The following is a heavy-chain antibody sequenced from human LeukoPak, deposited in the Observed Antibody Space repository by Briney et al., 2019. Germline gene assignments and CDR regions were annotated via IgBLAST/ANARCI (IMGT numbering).Heavy chain of an antibody. CDR1: GGSISSYY. J-gene: IGHJ4*02. V-gene: IGHV4-59*08. Sequence: PSETLSLTCTVSGGSISSYYWSWIRQPPGKGLEWIGYIYYSGSTNYNPSLKGRVTISVDTSKNQFSLKLSSVTAADTAVYYCASSVGAIGYFDYWGQGTLVTVSS. CDR2: IYYSGST. D-gene: IGHD1-26*01. CDR3: ASSVGAIGYFDY.